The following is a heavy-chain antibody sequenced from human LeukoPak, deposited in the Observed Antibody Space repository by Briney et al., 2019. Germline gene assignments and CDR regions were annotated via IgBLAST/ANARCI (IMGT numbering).Heavy chain of an antibody. J-gene: IGHJ4*02. CDR2: VSGDGSST. D-gene: IGHD4-17*01. CDR3: ARASTTVPNLLDN. CDR1: GFTFSTFL. Sequence: GGSPRLSCVASGFTFSTFLMHWVRQVPGKGLLWVSRVSGDGSSTKYADSLKGRFTISRDNAKNTLYLQMNSLRAEDTAVYFCARASTTVPNLLDNWGQGTLVTVSS. V-gene: IGHV3-74*03.